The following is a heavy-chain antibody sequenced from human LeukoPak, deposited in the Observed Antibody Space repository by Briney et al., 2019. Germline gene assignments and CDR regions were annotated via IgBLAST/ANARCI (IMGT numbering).Heavy chain of an antibody. CDR3: ARAYDRNYDAFDI. CDR1: GFIFSSYW. J-gene: IGHJ3*02. D-gene: IGHD1-14*01. V-gene: IGHV3-74*01. CDR2: IKTDGSST. Sequence: GGSLRLSCAAPGFIFSSYWMHWVRQGPGKGLVWVSRIKTDGSSTSYADSVKGRFTISRDNAKNTLYLQVNSLRAEDTAVYYCARAYDRNYDAFDIWGQGTMVTVSS.